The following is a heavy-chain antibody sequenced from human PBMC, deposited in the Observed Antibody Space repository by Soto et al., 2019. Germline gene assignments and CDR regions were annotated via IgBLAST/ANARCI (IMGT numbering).Heavy chain of an antibody. CDR2: ISASGDST. CDR3: ATDPRGPDY. V-gene: IGHV3-23*01. J-gene: IGHJ4*02. Sequence: VHLLESGGGLVQPGGSLKLSCATSGVGFSNYGMSWVRQAPGKGLEWVSGISASGDSTYYADPVKGRFTISGDNSKRTLYLPMNRLRAEDTAIYYCATDPRGPDYWGQGTQVTVS. CDR1: GVGFSNYG.